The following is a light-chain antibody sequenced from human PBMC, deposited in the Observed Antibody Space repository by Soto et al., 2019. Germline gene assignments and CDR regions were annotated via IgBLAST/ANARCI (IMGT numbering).Light chain of an antibody. V-gene: IGKV3-20*01. CDR3: KQYGSSPLN. CDR1: QSVSSNY. CDR2: RAS. J-gene: IGKJ4*01. Sequence: IVLTQSPGTLALFPGERATRSCRVSQSVSSNYLAWYQQKPGQAHKVLIYRASIRATGIPERFTGSGSGTDLTITISRLEPEDCDVYYGKQYGSSPLNFGGGTKGDIK.